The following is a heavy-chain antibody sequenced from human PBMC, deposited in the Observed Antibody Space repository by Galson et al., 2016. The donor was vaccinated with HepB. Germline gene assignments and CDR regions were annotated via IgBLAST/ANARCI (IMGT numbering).Heavy chain of an antibody. D-gene: IGHD6-13*01. CDR2: INWNGGSI. J-gene: IGHJ4*02. Sequence: SLRLSCAVSGFTFGDYAMHWVRQAPGKGLEWVSGINWNGGSIEYADSLKGRFTVSRDGAKNSLYLQMNSLRPEDTALYYCAKDRRAGFGSSWFYFDSWGQGTLVTVSS. CDR1: GFTFGDYA. V-gene: IGHV3-9*01. CDR3: AKDRRAGFGSSWFYFDS.